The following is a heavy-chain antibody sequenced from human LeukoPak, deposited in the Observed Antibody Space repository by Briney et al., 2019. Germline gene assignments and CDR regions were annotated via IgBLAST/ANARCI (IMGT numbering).Heavy chain of an antibody. CDR3: ITDIGYSG. CDR1: GFSFINAW. Sequence: PGGSLRLSWAASGFSFINAWTKWVRQAPGKGLEWVGRIKSKADGGTTDYAAPVKGRFTISRDDSKNTLYLQMNSLKTEDTAVYYCITDIGYSGWGQGTLVTVSS. D-gene: IGHD1-26*01. V-gene: IGHV3-15*01. CDR2: IKSKADGGTT. J-gene: IGHJ4*02.